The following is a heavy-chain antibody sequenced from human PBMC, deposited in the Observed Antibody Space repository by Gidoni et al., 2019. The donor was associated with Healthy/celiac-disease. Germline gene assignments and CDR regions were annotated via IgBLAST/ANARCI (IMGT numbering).Heavy chain of an antibody. V-gene: IGHV3-21*01. CDR1: GFTFSSYS. CDR2: ISSSSSYI. D-gene: IGHD3-10*01. J-gene: IGHJ4*02. CDR3: ARDFSGSSSMDY. Sequence: EVQLLESGGGLVTPGGSLRLSCAASGFTFSSYSMNWVRQAPGKGLEWVSSISSSSSYIYYADSVKGRFTISRDNAKNSLYLQMNSLRAEDTAVYYCARDFSGSSSMDYWGQGTLVTVSS.